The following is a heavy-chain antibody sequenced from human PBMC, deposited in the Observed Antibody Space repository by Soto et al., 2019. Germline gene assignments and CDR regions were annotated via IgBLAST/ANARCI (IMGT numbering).Heavy chain of an antibody. V-gene: IGHV1-3*01. CDR2: ISAGNGNT. J-gene: IGHJ4*02. D-gene: IGHD4-4*01. CDR1: GYTFSSYA. CDR3: ASLPNTVY. Sequence: ASVKVSCKASGYTFSSYAMHWVRQAPGQRLEWMGWISAGNGNTKYSQKFQGRVTITRDTSASTAYMELSSLTSEDTAVYYCASLPNTVYWGQGTLVTVSS.